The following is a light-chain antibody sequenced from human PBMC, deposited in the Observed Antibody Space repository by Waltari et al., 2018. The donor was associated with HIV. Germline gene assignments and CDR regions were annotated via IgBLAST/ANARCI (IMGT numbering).Light chain of an antibody. J-gene: IGKJ4*01. CDR3: LQHNAFPVT. CDR1: QGIGND. Sequence: DIQITQSPSSLSASLGDSVTITCRASQGIGNDLGWYQHISGKAPKCLLYSASSLQSGIPSRFSGSGSGTEFTLTISSLQPEDFATYYCLQHNAFPVTFGGGTKVEIK. V-gene: IGKV1-17*01. CDR2: SAS.